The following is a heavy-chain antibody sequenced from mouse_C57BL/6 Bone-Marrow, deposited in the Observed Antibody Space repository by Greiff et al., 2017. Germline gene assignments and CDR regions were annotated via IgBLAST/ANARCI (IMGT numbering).Heavy chain of an antibody. J-gene: IGHJ4*01. CDR3: AGGGSSPSYAMDY. CDR1: GFTFSDYG. V-gene: IGHV5-17*01. Sequence: EVKLMESGGGLVKPGGSLKLSCAASGFTFSDYGMHWVRQAPEKGLEWVAYISSGSSTIYYADTVKGRFTISRDNAKNTLFLQMTSLRSEDTAMYYCAGGGSSPSYAMDYWGQGTSVTVSS. CDR2: ISSGSSTI. D-gene: IGHD1-1*01.